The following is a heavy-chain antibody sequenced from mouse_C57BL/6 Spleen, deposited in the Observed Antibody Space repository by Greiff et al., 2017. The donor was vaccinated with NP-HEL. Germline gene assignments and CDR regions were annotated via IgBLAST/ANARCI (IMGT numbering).Heavy chain of an antibody. D-gene: IGHD2-3*01. CDR3: ARRKDYDGYPAWFAY. CDR1: GFTFSDYG. Sequence: DVKLVESGGGLVKPGGSLKLSCAASGFTFSDYGMHWVRQAPEKGLEWVAYISSGSSTIYYADTVKGRFTISRDNAKNTLFLQMTSLRSEDTAMYYCARRKDYDGYPAWFAYWGQGTLVTVSA. J-gene: IGHJ3*01. V-gene: IGHV5-17*01. CDR2: ISSGSSTI.